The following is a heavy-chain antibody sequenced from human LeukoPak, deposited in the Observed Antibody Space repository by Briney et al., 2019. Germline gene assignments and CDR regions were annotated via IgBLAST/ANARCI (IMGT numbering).Heavy chain of an antibody. J-gene: IGHJ4*02. D-gene: IGHD3-9*01. CDR3: ARGRGPEAYYDILTPDY. CDR1: GYTFTSYY. Sequence: GASVKVSCKASGYTFTSYYMHWVRQAPGQGFEWMGIINPSGGSTSYAQKFQGRVTMTRDTSTSTVYMELSSLRSEDTAVYYCARGRGPEAYYDILTPDYWGQGTLVTVSS. CDR2: INPSGGST. V-gene: IGHV1-46*01.